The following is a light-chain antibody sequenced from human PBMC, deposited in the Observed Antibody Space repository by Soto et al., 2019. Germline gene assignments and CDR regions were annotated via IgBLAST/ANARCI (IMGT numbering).Light chain of an antibody. CDR3: CSYAASDLR. CDR1: SSDVGPYKL. J-gene: IGLJ2*01. CDR2: EGT. V-gene: IGLV2-23*01. Sequence: QSVLTQPASVSASPGQSITISCAGASSDVGPYKLVAWYQQHPDKAPKLIIYEGTKRPSGVSSRFSGSQSGTTASLTISGLQAEDEADYYCCSYAASDLRFGGGTKLTV.